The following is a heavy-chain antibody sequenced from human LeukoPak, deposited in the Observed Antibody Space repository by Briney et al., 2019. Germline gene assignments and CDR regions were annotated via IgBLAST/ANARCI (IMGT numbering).Heavy chain of an antibody. CDR2: INPNSGGT. Sequence: ASVKVSCKASGYTFPGYYMHWVRQAPGQGLEWMGWINPNSGGTNYAQKFQGRVTMTRDTSISTAYMELSRLRSDDTAVYYCARGAIEYSSSSPRFDPWGQGTLVTVSS. CDR3: ARGAIEYSSSSPRFDP. D-gene: IGHD6-6*01. J-gene: IGHJ5*02. V-gene: IGHV1-2*02. CDR1: GYTFPGYY.